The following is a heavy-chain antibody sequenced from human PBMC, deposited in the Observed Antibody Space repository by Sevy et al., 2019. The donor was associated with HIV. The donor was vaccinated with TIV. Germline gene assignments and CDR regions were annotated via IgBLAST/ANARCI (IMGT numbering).Heavy chain of an antibody. CDR2: IYSGGST. CDR1: GFTVSSNY. D-gene: IGHD3-10*01. J-gene: IGHJ6*02. V-gene: IGHV3-53*01. Sequence: GGSLRLSCAASGFTVSSNYMSWVRQAPGKGLEWVSVIYSGGSTYYADSVKGRFTISRDNAKNSLFLQLNSLRADDTAIYYCAKSYFGSGTSYGMDLWGRGTTVTVSS. CDR3: AKSYFGSGTSYGMDL.